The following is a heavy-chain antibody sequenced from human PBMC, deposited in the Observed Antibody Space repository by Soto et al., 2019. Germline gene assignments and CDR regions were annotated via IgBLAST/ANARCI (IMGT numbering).Heavy chain of an antibody. D-gene: IGHD2-21*02. CDR3: AKDGPTHIGVVTATPSDSY. Sequence: PGGSLRLSCAASGFTFSSYAMSWVRQAPGKGLEWVSAISGSGGSTYYADSVKGRFTISRDNSKNTLYLQMNSLRAEDTAVYYCAKDGPTHIGVVTATPSDSYWGQGTLVSVSS. CDR1: GFTFSSYA. V-gene: IGHV3-23*01. CDR2: ISGSGGST. J-gene: IGHJ4*02.